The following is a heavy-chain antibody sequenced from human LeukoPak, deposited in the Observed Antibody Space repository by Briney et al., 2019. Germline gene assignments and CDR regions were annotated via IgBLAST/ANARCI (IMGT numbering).Heavy chain of an antibody. CDR3: GTWTTVASYFDY. Sequence: GGSLRLSCAASGFTFSTYSMNWVRQAPGKGLEWVSSISSSSTYIYYADSVKGRFTISRDNAKNSLYLQMNSLRAEDTAVYYCGTWTTVASYFDYWGQGTLVAVSS. J-gene: IGHJ4*02. V-gene: IGHV3-21*06. CDR2: ISSSSTYI. D-gene: IGHD4-17*01. CDR1: GFTFSTYS.